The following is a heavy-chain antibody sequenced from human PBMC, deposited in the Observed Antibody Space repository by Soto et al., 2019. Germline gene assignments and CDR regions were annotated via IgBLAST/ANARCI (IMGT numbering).Heavy chain of an antibody. V-gene: IGHV3-7*01. Sequence: EAQLVESGGGLVQPGGSLRISCAASGFTFSSFWMSWVRQAPGKGLEWVANIKGAGSQKYHVDSVKGRFTISRDNAKNSLYLQMDSLSAEYTAMSYCVSDKNWGPGTLVTVSS. J-gene: IGHJ4*02. CDR1: GFTFSSFW. CDR2: IKGAGSQK. CDR3: VSDKN.